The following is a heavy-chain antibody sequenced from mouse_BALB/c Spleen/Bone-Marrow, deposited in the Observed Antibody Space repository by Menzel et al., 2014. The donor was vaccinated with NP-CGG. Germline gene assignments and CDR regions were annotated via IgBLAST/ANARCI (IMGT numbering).Heavy chain of an antibody. CDR1: GYTFTNYW. CDR3: ARLHDS. CDR2: INPTTDYT. D-gene: IGHD2-12*01. V-gene: IGHV1-7*01. Sequence: QVQLKESGTELAKPGASVKMSCKASGYTFTNYWMYWVKQRPGQGLEWIGYINPTTDYTEYNQKFKDKATLTADKSSSTAYMQLSSLTSEDSAVYYCARLHDSWGQGTTLPVSS. J-gene: IGHJ2*01.